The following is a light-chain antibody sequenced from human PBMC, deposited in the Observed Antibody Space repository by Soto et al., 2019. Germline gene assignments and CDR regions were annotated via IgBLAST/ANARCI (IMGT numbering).Light chain of an antibody. CDR3: QQYKDLPPLT. CDR1: QDISNY. J-gene: IGKJ4*01. V-gene: IGKV1-33*01. CDR2: DVS. Sequence: DIQMTQSPSSLSASVGDRVTITCQASQDISNYLNWYQQKPGKAPKLLISDVSYLETGVPSRFSGSGSGTDFTVTISSLQPEDIATYYCQQYKDLPPLTFGGGTKVEIK.